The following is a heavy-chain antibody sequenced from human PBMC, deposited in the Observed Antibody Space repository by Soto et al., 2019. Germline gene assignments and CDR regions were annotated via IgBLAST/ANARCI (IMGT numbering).Heavy chain of an antibody. CDR1: GFTFSSYG. CDR2: ISYDGSNK. V-gene: IGHV3-30*18. Sequence: QVQLVESGGGVVQPGRSLRLSCAASGFTFSSYGMHWVRQAPGKGLEWVAVISYDGSNKYYADSVKGRFTISRDNSKNTPYLQMNSLRAEDTAVYYCAKDRTRESYYSDYWGQGTLVTVSS. CDR3: AKDRTRESYYSDY. J-gene: IGHJ4*02.